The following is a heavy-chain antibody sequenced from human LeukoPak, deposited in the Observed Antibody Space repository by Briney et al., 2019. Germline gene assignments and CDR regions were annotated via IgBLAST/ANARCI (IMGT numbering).Heavy chain of an antibody. J-gene: IGHJ4*02. D-gene: IGHD6-19*01. CDR3: ARIDAVAATPTSFDY. Sequence: PSETLSLTCTVSGGSISIFYWSWIRQPPGKGLEWIGDIYYSGTTNYNPSLKSRVTISLDTSKNQFSLRLSSVTAADTAVYYCARIDAVAATPTSFDYWGQGTLVTVPS. CDR1: GGSISIFY. CDR2: IYYSGTT. V-gene: IGHV4-59*01.